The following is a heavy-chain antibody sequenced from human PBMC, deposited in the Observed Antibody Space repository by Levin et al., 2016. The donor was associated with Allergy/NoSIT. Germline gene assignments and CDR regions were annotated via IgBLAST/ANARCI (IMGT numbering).Heavy chain of an antibody. CDR3: ARTKIAAAGRYNWFDP. CDR2: IIPIFGIA. V-gene: IGHV1-69*10. J-gene: IGHJ5*02. Sequence: SVKVSCKASGGTFSSYAISWVRQAPGQGLEWMGGIIPIFGIANYAQKFQGRVTITADKSTSTAYMELSSLRSEDTAVYYCARTKIAAAGRYNWFDPWGQGTLVTVSS. D-gene: IGHD6-13*01. CDR1: GGTFSSYA.